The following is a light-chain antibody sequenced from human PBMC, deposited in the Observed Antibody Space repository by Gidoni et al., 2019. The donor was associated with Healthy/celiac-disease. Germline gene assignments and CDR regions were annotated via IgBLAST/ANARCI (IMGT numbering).Light chain of an antibody. CDR2: DAS. CDR3: QQYDNLMCS. Sequence: DIQMTQSPSSLSASVGDRVTITCQASQDISNYLNWYQQKPGKAPKLLIYDASNLETGVPSRFSGSGSGTDFTVTISSLQPEDIATYYCQQYDNLMCSFGQGTKLEIK. J-gene: IGKJ2*04. V-gene: IGKV1-33*01. CDR1: QDISNY.